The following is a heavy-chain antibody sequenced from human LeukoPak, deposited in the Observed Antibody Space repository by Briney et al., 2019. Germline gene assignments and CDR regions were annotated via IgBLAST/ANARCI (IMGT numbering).Heavy chain of an antibody. CDR1: GGTFNSDA. J-gene: IGHJ4*02. V-gene: IGHV1-69*04. D-gene: IGHD3-9*01. Sequence: GASVKVSCKASGGTFNSDAINWVRQAPGQGLEWMGRIIPILTATYAPLFQDRLTITADTSTSTAYMELSSLGSEDTAVYYCARHPTYFDWLTDWGQGTLVTDSS. CDR2: IIPILTA. CDR3: ARHPTYFDWLTD.